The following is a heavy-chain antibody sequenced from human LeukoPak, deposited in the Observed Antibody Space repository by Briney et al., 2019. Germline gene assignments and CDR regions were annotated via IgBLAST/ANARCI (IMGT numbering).Heavy chain of an antibody. CDR3: ARGERSPYCSSTSCYFDP. V-gene: IGHV1-8*01. J-gene: IGHJ5*02. CDR1: GYTFTSYD. Sequence: ASVKVSCKASGYTFTSYDINWVRQATGQGLEWMGWMNPNSGNTGYAQKFQGRVTMTRNTSISTAYMELSSLRSEDTAVYYCARGERSPYCSSTSCYFDPWGQGTLVTVSS. D-gene: IGHD2-2*01. CDR2: MNPNSGNT.